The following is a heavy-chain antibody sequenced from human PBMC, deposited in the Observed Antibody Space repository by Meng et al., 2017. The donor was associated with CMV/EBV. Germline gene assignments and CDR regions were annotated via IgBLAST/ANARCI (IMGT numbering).Heavy chain of an antibody. J-gene: IGHJ3*02. CDR3: ARPTCSTSCDSLNDAFDI. CDR1: GYTFTSYY. CDR2: INPSGGST. D-gene: IGHD2-2*02. V-gene: IGHV1-46*01. Sequence: ASVKVSCKASGYTFTSYYMHWVRQAPGQGLEWMGIINPSGGSTTYAQKFQGRVTMTRDTSTSTVYMELSSLRSEDTAVYYCARPTCSTSCDSLNDAFDIWGQGTMVTVSS.